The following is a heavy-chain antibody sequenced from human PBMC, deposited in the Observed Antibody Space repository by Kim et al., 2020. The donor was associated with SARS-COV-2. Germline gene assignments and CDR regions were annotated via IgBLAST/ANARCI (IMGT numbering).Heavy chain of an antibody. Sequence: GGSLRLSCAASGFTFSNAWMSWVRQAPGKGLEWVGRIKSKTDGGTTDYAAPVKGRFTISRDDSKNTLYLQMNSLKTEDTAVYYCTTETYYYDSSGYYYGGPYYYYGMDVWGQGTTVTVSS. J-gene: IGHJ6*02. D-gene: IGHD3-22*01. CDR2: IKSKTDGGTT. CDR3: TTETYYYDSSGYYYGGPYYYYGMDV. CDR1: GFTFSNAW. V-gene: IGHV3-15*01.